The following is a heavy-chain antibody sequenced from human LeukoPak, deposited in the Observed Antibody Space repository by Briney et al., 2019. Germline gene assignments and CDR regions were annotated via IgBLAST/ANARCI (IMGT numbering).Heavy chain of an antibody. CDR1: GGSFSDYY. CDR3: ASLTDSSNRFTFDF. D-gene: IGHD6-13*01. J-gene: IGHJ4*02. CDR2: INHSGST. V-gene: IGHV4-34*01. Sequence: SETLSLTCAVYGGSFSDYYWSWIRQPPGKGLEWIGEINHSGSTNCNPSLKSRVTLSVDTSKNQFSLQLSSVTAADTAVYYCASLTDSSNRFTFDFWGQGTLVTVSS.